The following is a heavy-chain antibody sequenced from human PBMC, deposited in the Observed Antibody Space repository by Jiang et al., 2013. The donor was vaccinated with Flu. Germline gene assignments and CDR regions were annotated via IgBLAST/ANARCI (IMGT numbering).Heavy chain of an antibody. CDR2: MNPNSGNT. D-gene: IGHD4-23*01. CDR3: ASGGNSVFSYYYGMDV. V-gene: IGHV1-8*01. J-gene: IGHJ6*02. CDR1: GYTFTSYD. Sequence: SGAEVKKPGASVKVSCKASGYTFTSYDINWVRQATGQGLEWMGWMNPNSGNTGYAQKFQGRVTMTRNTSISAAYMELSSLRSEDTAVYYCASGGNSVFSYYYGMDVWGQGTTVTVSS.